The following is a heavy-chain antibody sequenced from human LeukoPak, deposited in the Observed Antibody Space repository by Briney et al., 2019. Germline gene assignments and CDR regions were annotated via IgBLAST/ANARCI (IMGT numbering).Heavy chain of an antibody. CDR2: INPSGGST. V-gene: IGHV1-46*01. CDR3: ARGRYYYDSSGYRPLRY. Sequence: ASVKVSCKASGYTFTSYYMHWVRQAPGQGLEWMGIINPSGGSTSYAQKFQGRVTMTRDTSTSTVYMELRSLRSDDTAVYYCARGRYYYDSSGYRPLRYWGQGTLVTVSS. J-gene: IGHJ4*02. CDR1: GYTFTSYY. D-gene: IGHD3-22*01.